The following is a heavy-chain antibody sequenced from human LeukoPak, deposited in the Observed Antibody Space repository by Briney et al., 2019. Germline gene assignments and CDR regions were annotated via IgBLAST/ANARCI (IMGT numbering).Heavy chain of an antibody. Sequence: SETLSLTCTVSGASISSYFWSWIRQPPGKGLEWIGYIYYSGSTNYNPSLKSRVTISVDTSKNQFSLKLSSVTAADTAVYYCAGPSSGWYEFYFQHWGQGTLVTVSS. CDR3: AGPSSGWYEFYFQH. D-gene: IGHD6-19*01. V-gene: IGHV4-59*08. CDR2: IYYSGST. J-gene: IGHJ1*01. CDR1: GASISSYF.